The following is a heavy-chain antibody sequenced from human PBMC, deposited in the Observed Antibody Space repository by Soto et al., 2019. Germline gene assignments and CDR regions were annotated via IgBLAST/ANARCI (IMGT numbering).Heavy chain of an antibody. CDR1: GFTFSDNY. J-gene: IGHJ4*02. V-gene: IGHV3-11*01. Sequence: GGSLRLSCAASGFTFSDNYMTWIRQAPGKALEWASYISHSGRITNYADSVKGRFTISRDNVGNSLYLQMNSLRLDDTAVYYCAAGGNLLTHWGQGTRVTVSS. D-gene: IGHD3-9*01. CDR2: ISHSGRIT. CDR3: AAGGNLLTH.